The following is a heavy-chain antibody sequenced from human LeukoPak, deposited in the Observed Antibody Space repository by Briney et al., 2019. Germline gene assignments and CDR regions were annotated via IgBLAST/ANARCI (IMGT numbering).Heavy chain of an antibody. CDR2: INHSGST. V-gene: IGHV4-34*01. D-gene: IGHD2-15*01. Sequence: SETLSLTCAVYGGSFSGYYWSWIRQPPGKGLEWIGEINHSGSTNYNPSLKSRVTISVDTSKNQFSLKLSSVTAADTAVYYCARVIGGSYPYYYYYYMDVWGKGTTVTVSS. CDR1: GGSFSGYY. J-gene: IGHJ6*03. CDR3: ARVIGGSYPYYYYYYMDV.